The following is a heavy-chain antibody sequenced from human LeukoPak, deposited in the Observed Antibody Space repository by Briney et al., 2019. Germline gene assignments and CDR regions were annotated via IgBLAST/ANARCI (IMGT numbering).Heavy chain of an antibody. D-gene: IGHD2-2*01. Sequence: PSETLFLTCAVYGGSLSGYYWSWIRQPPGKGLEWIGEINHSGSTNYNPSLKSRVTISVDTSKNQFSLKLSSVTAADTAVYYCARGRYCSSTSCYLDAFDIWGQGTMVTVSS. J-gene: IGHJ3*02. CDR3: ARGRYCSSTSCYLDAFDI. CDR2: INHSGST. CDR1: GGSLSGYY. V-gene: IGHV4-34*01.